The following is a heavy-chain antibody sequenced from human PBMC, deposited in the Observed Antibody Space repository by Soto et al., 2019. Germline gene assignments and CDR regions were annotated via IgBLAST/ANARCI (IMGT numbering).Heavy chain of an antibody. CDR1: GFTFSSYA. J-gene: IGHJ5*02. CDR3: AKEYDDYGDYFGVFGP. V-gene: IGHV3-23*01. D-gene: IGHD4-17*01. CDR2: ISGSGGST. Sequence: GGSLRLSCAASGFTFSSYAMSWVRQAPGKGLEWVSAISGSGGSTYYADSVKGRFTISRDNSKNTLYLQMNSLRAEDTAVYYCAKEYDDYGDYFGVFGPWGQGTLVTVSS.